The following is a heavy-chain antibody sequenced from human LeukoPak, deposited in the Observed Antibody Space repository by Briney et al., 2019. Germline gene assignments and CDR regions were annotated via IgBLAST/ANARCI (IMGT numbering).Heavy chain of an antibody. Sequence: GGTVRLSCAASGFTFSSYAMSWDRQAPGKGLEWVSIISGSGGSTYHADSVKGRFTISRDNSKNTLYLQMNSLRVEDTAIYYCVKGAAPGTRRFDYWGQGTLVSVSS. CDR3: VKGAAPGTRRFDY. J-gene: IGHJ4*02. CDR2: ISGSGGST. V-gene: IGHV3-23*01. D-gene: IGHD6-13*01. CDR1: GFTFSSYA.